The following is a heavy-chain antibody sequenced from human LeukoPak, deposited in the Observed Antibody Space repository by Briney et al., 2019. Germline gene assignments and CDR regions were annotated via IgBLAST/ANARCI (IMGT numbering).Heavy chain of an antibody. CDR1: GFTFSSYS. D-gene: IGHD5-12*01. CDR2: ISSSSSYI. V-gene: IGHV3-21*01. J-gene: IGHJ6*02. CDR3: ARAHIVAPKGYYYDMDV. Sequence: PGGSLRLSCAASGFTFSSYSMNWVRQAPGKGLEWVSSISSSSSYIYYADSVKGRFTISRDNAKNSLYLQMNSLRAEDTAVYYCARAHIVAPKGYYYDMDVWGQGTTVTVSS.